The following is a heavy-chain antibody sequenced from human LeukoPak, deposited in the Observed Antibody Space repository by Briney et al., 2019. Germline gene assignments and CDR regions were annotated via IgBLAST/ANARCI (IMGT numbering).Heavy chain of an antibody. V-gene: IGHV4-38-2*01. D-gene: IGHD5-18*01. Sequence: SGTLSLTCAVSGYSISSGYYWGWIRQRPGRGLEWIGSISHSGSIYYNPSLKSRVTISIDTSKNEFSLKVNSVTAADTAVYFCARQDTAMVKGWFDPWGQGTLVTVSS. J-gene: IGHJ5*02. CDR2: ISHSGSI. CDR1: GYSISSGYY. CDR3: ARQDTAMVKGWFDP.